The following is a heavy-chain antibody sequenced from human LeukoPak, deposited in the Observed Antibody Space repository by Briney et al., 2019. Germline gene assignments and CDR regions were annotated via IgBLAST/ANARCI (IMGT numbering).Heavy chain of an antibody. CDR3: ARGLWSGDLNWFDP. CDR2: ISSSGSTI. V-gene: IGHV3-11*01. CDR1: GFTFSDYY. J-gene: IGHJ5*02. Sequence: GGSLRLSCAASGFTFSDYYMSWIRQAPGKGLEWVSYISSSGSTIYYADSVKGRFTISRDNAKNSLYLQMNSLRAEDTAVYYCARGLWSGDLNWFDPWGQGTLVTVSS. D-gene: IGHD3-10*01.